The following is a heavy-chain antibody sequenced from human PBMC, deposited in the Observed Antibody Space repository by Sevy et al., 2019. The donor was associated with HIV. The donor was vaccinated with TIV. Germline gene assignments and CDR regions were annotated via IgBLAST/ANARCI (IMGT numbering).Heavy chain of an antibody. V-gene: IGHV3-48*03. Sequence: GGSLRRSCAASGFTFSSYEMNWVRQAPGKGLEWVSYISSSGSTIYYADSVKVRFTISRDNAKNSLYLQMNSLRVDDTAVYYCAKDLRPNLLYNDLWSGSSGMDVWGQGTTVTVSS. CDR3: AKDLRPNLLYNDLWSGSSGMDV. CDR2: ISSSGSTI. J-gene: IGHJ6*02. CDR1: GFTFSSYE. D-gene: IGHD3-3*01.